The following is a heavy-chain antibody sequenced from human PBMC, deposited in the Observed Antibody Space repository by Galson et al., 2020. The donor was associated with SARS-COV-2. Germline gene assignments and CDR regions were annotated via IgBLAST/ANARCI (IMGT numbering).Heavy chain of an antibody. CDR2: IYYSGST. J-gene: IGHJ4*02. CDR3: ARQELRAGHVS. CDR1: GGSISSSSYY. Sequence: SETLSLTCTVSGGSISSSSYYWGWIRQPPGKGLEWNGSIYYSGSTYYNPSLKSRVTISVDTSKNQFSLKLSSVTAADTAVYYCARQELRAGHVSWGQGALVTVSS. D-gene: IGHD1-26*01. V-gene: IGHV4-39*01.